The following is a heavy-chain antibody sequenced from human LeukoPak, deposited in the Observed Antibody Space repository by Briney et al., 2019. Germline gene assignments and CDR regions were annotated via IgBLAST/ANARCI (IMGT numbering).Heavy chain of an antibody. J-gene: IGHJ4*02. V-gene: IGHV3-30*02. D-gene: IGHD2-15*01. Sequence: GGSLRLSCATSGFAFSTQGMHWVRQAPGKGLEWVAAIWHDGNNKYYVDSVKGRFTISRDNSKNTVYLQMNSLRAEDTALYYCAKDLGYCSGGSCYSENLFDYWGQGTLVTVSS. CDR3: AKDLGYCSGGSCYSENLFDY. CDR2: IWHDGNNK. CDR1: GFAFSTQG.